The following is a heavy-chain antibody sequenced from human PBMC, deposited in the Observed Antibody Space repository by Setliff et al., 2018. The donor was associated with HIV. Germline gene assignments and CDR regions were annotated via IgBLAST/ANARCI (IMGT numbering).Heavy chain of an antibody. CDR3: AREPAGSGSGSFGF. J-gene: IGHJ4*02. Sequence: ASVKVSCKASGYTFTSYALHWVRQAPGQRLEWMGWVNADNGNTKYSEKFQGRVTITRDTAASTVYMELSSLRSEDTAVYYCAREPAGSGSGSFGFWGQGTLVTVSS. D-gene: IGHD3-10*01. V-gene: IGHV1-3*01. CDR1: GYTFTSYA. CDR2: VNADNGNT.